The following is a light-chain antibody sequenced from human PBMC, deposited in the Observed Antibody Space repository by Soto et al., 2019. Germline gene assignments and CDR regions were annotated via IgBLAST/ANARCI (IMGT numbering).Light chain of an antibody. CDR3: QQYVNSLYT. V-gene: IGKV3-20*01. Sequence: EIVLTQSPGTLSLSPGERATLSCRTSQSVSSRHLAWYQQKPGQAPRVLIYGASSRATGIPDRFSGSGSGTDFTLTISRLEPEDFAVYYCQQYVNSLYTFGQGTKLEIK. CDR2: GAS. J-gene: IGKJ2*01. CDR1: QSVSSRH.